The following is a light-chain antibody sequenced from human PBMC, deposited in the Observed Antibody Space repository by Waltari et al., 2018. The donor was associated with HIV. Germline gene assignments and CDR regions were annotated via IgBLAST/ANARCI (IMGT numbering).Light chain of an antibody. Sequence: IQMTQSPSILSASLVARFTITCRASQNVGSWLAWSQQRPGRAPKLLIYKASTLTYGVPARFTGSGSGTNFTLTINSLQPDDFATYYCQQYKSDFYTFGLGTRLDLK. V-gene: IGKV1-5*03. CDR3: QQYKSDFYT. J-gene: IGKJ2*01. CDR1: QNVGSW. CDR2: KAS.